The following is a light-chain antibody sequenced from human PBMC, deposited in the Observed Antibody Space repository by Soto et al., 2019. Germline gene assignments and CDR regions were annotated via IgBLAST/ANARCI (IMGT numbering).Light chain of an antibody. CDR3: QQYGSSPLIT. J-gene: IGKJ5*01. CDR1: QSVSSSY. CDR2: GAS. V-gene: IGKV3-20*01. Sequence: EIVLTQSPGTLSLSPGERATLSCRASQSVSSSYLAWNQQKPGQAPRLLIYGASSRATGIPDRFSGSGSGTDFTLTISRLEPEDFAVYYCQQYGSSPLITFGQGTRLEIK.